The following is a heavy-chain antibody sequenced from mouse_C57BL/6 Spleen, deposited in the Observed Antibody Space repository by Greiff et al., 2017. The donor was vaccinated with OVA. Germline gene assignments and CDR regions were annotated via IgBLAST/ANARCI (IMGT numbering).Heavy chain of an antibody. J-gene: IGHJ3*01. Sequence: QVQLQQPGAELVRPGSSVKLSCKASGYTFTSYWMHWVKQRPIQGLEWIGNIDPSDSETHYNQKFKDKATLTVDKSSSTAYMQLSSLTSEDSAVYYCASGGGPAWFAYWGQGTLVTVSA. CDR1: GYTFTSYW. CDR3: ASGGGPAWFAY. V-gene: IGHV1-52*01. CDR2: IDPSDSET.